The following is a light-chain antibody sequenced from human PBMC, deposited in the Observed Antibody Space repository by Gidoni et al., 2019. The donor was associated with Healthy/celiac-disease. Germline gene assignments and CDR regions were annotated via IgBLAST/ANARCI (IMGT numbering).Light chain of an antibody. V-gene: IGKV3-15*01. CDR2: GAS. J-gene: IGKJ1*01. CDR1: QSVSSN. CDR3: QQYYNWPRT. Sequence: EIVMTQSPDTLSVSPGERATLSCRASQSVSSNLAWYQQKPGQAPRLLIYGASTRATGIPARFSGSGSGTEFTLTISSLQSEDFAVYYCQQYYNWPRTFGQXTKVEIK.